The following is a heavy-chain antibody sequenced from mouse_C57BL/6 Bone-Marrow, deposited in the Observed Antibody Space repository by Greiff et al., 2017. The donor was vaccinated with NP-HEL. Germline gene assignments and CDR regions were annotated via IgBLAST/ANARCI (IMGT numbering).Heavy chain of an antibody. CDR3: ARSTIYYDYAFYAMDY. V-gene: IGHV1-81*01. Sequence: QVQLQQSGAELARPGASVKLSCKASGYTFTSYGISWVKQRTGQGLEWIGEIYPRSGNTYYNEKFKGKATLTADKSSSTAYMALRSLTSEDSAVYFCARSTIYYDYAFYAMDYWGQGTSVTVSS. J-gene: IGHJ4*01. CDR2: IYPRSGNT. D-gene: IGHD2-4*01. CDR1: GYTFTSYG.